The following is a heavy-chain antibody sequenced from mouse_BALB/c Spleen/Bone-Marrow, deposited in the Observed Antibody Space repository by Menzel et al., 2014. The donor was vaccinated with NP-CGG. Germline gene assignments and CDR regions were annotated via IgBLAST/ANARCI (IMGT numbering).Heavy chain of an antibody. CDR2: ISYSGST. CDR3: AGTWYFDV. V-gene: IGHV3-2*02. Sequence: EVKLVESGPGLVKPSQSLSLTCTVTGYSIXSDYAWNWIRQFPGNKLEWMGYISYSGSTSYNPSLKSRISITRDTSKNQFFLQLNSVTTEDTATYYCAGTWYFDVWGAGTTVTVSS. CDR1: GYSIXSDYA. D-gene: IGHD4-1*01. J-gene: IGHJ1*01.